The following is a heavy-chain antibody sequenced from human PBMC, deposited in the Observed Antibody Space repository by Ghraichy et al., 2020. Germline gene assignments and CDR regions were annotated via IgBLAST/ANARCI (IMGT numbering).Heavy chain of an antibody. Sequence: SETPSLTCAVYGGSFSGYYWSWIRQPPGKGLEWIGEINHSGSTNYNPSLKSRVTISVDTSKNQFSLKLSSVTAADTAVYYCARGRLRGSSGSNWYFDLWGRGTLVTVSS. V-gene: IGHV4-34*01. CDR1: GGSFSGYY. CDR2: INHSGST. J-gene: IGHJ2*01. D-gene: IGHD6-19*01. CDR3: ARGRLRGSSGSNWYFDL.